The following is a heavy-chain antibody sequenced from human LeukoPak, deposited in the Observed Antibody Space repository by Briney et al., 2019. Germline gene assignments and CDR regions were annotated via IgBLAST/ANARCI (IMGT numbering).Heavy chain of an antibody. CDR2: ISWNSGSI. CDR3: AKDHLPDYDSSGYPDY. Sequence: GGSLRLSCAASGFTLDDYAMHWVRHAPGKGLEWVSGISWNSGSIGYEDSVKGRFTISRDHAKNSLYLQMSSLRAEDTALYYCAKDHLPDYDSSGYPDYWGQGTLVTVSS. D-gene: IGHD3-22*01. V-gene: IGHV3-9*01. CDR1: GFTLDDYA. J-gene: IGHJ4*02.